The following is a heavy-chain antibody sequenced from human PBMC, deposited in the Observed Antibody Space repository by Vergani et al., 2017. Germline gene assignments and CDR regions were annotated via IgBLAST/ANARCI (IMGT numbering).Heavy chain of an antibody. J-gene: IGHJ6*01. D-gene: IGHD6-13*01. CDR2: ISGSGGST. V-gene: IGHV3-23*01. Sequence: EVQLLESGGGLVQPGGSLRLSCAASGFTFSSYAMSWVRQAPGKGLEWVSAISGSGGSTYYADSVKGRFTISRDNSKNTLYLQMNSLRAEDTAVYYCAFATYSSPDSVPDYYYYGMDVWGQGTTVTVSS. CDR3: AFATYSSPDSVPDYYYYGMDV. CDR1: GFTFSSYA.